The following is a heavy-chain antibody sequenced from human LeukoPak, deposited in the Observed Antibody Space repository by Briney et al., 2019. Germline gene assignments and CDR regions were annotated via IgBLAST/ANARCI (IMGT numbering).Heavy chain of an antibody. CDR3: ARGPLRFLGGIDY. CDR2: ISTSSSTK. V-gene: IGHV3-48*01. J-gene: IGHJ4*02. CDR1: GFTFNTYN. Sequence: PGGSLRLSCAASGFTFNTYNMIWVRQAPGKGLEWVSYISTSSSTKYYADSVKGRFTISRDNAKNSLSLQMNSLRSEDTAVYYCARGPLRFLGGIDYWGQGTLVTVSS. D-gene: IGHD3-3*01.